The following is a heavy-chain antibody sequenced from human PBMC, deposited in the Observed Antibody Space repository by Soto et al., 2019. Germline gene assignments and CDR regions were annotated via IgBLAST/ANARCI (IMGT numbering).Heavy chain of an antibody. V-gene: IGHV1-46*01. CDR3: ARGGRASDFWSGYSQTFDY. J-gene: IGHJ4*02. CDR1: GYTFTSYY. CDR2: INPSGGST. Sequence: QVQLVQSGAEVKKPGASVKVSCKASGYTFTSYYMHWVRQAPGQGLEWMGIINPSGGSTSYAQKFPGSVTMTRDTSTSTGYMELSSLRSEDTAVYYCARGGRASDFWSGYSQTFDYWGQGTLVTVSS. D-gene: IGHD3-3*01.